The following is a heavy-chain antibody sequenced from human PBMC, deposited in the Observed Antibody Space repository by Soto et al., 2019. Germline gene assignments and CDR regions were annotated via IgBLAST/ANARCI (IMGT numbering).Heavy chain of an antibody. CDR2: IGPGDSYT. V-gene: IGHV5-10-1*01. J-gene: IGHJ5*02. CDR1: GYSFTSYW. CDR3: ARLGYYDSSGDWFDP. D-gene: IGHD3-22*01. Sequence: GDSLKISCKGSGYSFTSYWITWVRQMPGKGLEWMGRIGPGDSYTSYSPSFQVHVTISVDKSITTAYLQWSSLKASDTALYYCARLGYYDSSGDWFDPWGQGTL.